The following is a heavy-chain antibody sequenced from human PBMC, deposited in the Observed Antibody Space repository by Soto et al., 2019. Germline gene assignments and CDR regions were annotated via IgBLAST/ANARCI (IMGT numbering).Heavy chain of an antibody. CDR2: ISYDGSNK. CDR1: GFTFSSYA. D-gene: IGHD3-3*01. Sequence: GESLKISCAASGFTFSSYAMHWVRQAPGKGLEWVAVISYDGSNKYYADSVKGRFTISRDNSKNTLYLQMNSLRAEDTAVYYCARDPYDFWSGYAPTYYYYGMDVWGQGTTVTVSS. CDR3: ARDPYDFWSGYAPTYYYYGMDV. V-gene: IGHV3-30-3*01. J-gene: IGHJ6*02.